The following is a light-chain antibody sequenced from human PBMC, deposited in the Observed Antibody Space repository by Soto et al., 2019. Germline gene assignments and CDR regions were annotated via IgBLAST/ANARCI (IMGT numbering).Light chain of an antibody. V-gene: IGKV3-11*01. CDR2: DST. CDR1: QSIHTS. J-gene: IGKJ5*01. CDR3: QQRNVWPPIT. Sequence: VLTQSPATLSLSPGERATLSCRASQSIHTSFAWYQQKSGKPPRLVIYDSTLRANGVPDRFGGSRSGTEFTLTINSLEAEDFAVYYCQQRNVWPPITFGQGTRLEIK.